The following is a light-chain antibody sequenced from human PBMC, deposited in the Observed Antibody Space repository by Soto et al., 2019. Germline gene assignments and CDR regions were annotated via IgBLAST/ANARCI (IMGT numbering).Light chain of an antibody. J-gene: IGKJ2*01. CDR2: AAS. V-gene: IGKV1-39*01. Sequence: DIQMTQSPSSLSASVGDRVTITCRASQSISTYLNWYQQKPGKAPKLLIYAASSLQSGVPSRFSGSGSWTDFTLSISRLQPEDFATYYCQQSYSTPNTFGQGTKLEI. CDR1: QSISTY. CDR3: QQSYSTPNT.